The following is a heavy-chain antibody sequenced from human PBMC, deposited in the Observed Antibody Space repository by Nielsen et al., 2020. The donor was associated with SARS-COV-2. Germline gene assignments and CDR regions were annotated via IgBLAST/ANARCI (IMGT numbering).Heavy chain of an antibody. Sequence: SETLSLTCTVSGGSISSGDYYWSWIRQPPGKGLEWIGYIYYSGSTYYNPSHKSRVTISVDTSKNQFSLKLSSVTAADTALYYCARERVGGITIFGVVTRYGMDVWGQGTTVTVSS. CDR2: IYYSGST. CDR3: ARERVGGITIFGVVTRYGMDV. V-gene: IGHV4-30-4*01. J-gene: IGHJ6*02. D-gene: IGHD3-3*01. CDR1: GGSISSGDYY.